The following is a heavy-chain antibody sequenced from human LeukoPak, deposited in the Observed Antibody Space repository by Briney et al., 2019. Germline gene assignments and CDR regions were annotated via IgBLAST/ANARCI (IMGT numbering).Heavy chain of an antibody. V-gene: IGHV3-30*02. D-gene: IGHD6-6*01. CDR2: IRYDGSNK. J-gene: IGHJ4*02. Sequence: GGSLRLSCAASGFTFSSYGMHWVRQAPGEGLEWVAFIRYDGSNKYYADSVKGRFTISRDNSKNTLYLQMNSLRAEDTAVYYCAKGEYSSSSPFDYWGQGTLVTVSS. CDR3: AKGEYSSSSPFDY. CDR1: GFTFSSYG.